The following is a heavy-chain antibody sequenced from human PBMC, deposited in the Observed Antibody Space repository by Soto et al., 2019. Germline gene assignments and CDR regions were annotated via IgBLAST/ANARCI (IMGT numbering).Heavy chain of an antibody. Sequence: GGSLTLSCAASGFNVSSNYMSWVRQAPGKGLEWVSYISSSSSTIYYADSVKGRFTISRDNAKNSLYLQMNSLRAEDTAVYYCARVIRYDWYFDLWGRGTLVTVSS. J-gene: IGHJ2*01. CDR2: ISSSSSTI. CDR3: ARVIRYDWYFDL. D-gene: IGHD4-17*01. CDR1: GFNVSSNY. V-gene: IGHV3-48*01.